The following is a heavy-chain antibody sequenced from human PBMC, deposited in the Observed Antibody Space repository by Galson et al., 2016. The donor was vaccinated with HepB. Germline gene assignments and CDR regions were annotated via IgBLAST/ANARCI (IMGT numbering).Heavy chain of an antibody. D-gene: IGHD3-10*01. Sequence: PALVKPTQTLTLTCTFSGFSLDTNGEGVAWIRQPPGKALEWLTLIYWDDDKRYSPSLKSRVAITKDTSKNQVVLTMSNLDPVDTATYFCAHKRAWSYDGDLSFDFWGQGALVVVSS. J-gene: IGHJ4*01. CDR2: IYWDDDK. V-gene: IGHV2-5*02. CDR1: GFSLDTNGEG. CDR3: AHKRAWSYDGDLSFDF.